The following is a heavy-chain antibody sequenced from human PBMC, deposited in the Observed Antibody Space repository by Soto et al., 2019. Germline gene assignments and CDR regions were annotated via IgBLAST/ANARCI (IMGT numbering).Heavy chain of an antibody. CDR2: IYYSGST. J-gene: IGHJ2*01. Sequence: QVQLQESGPGLVKPSETLSLTCTVSGGSVSSGSYYWSWIRQPPGKGLEWIGYIYYSGSTNYNPSLKSRVTISVDTSKNQFSLKLSSVTAADTAVYYCAREGFYDYVWGSYRYFDLWGRGTLVTVSS. CDR3: AREGFYDYVWGSYRYFDL. D-gene: IGHD3-16*02. CDR1: GGSVSSGSYY. V-gene: IGHV4-61*01.